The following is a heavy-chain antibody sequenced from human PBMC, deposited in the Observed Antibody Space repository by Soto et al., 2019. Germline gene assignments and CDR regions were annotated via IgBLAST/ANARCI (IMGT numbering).Heavy chain of an antibody. CDR3: ARALGGNVDIVAEGQGTRQVDYYYYYMDV. D-gene: IGHD5-12*01. CDR1: GYTFTSYD. Sequence: ASVKVSCKASGYTFTSYDINWVRQATGQGLEWMGWMNPNSGNTGYAQKFQGRVTMTRNTSISTAYMELSSLRSEDTAVYYCARALGGNVDIVAEGQGTRQVDYYYYYMDVWGKGTTVTVSS. CDR2: MNPNSGNT. V-gene: IGHV1-8*01. J-gene: IGHJ6*03.